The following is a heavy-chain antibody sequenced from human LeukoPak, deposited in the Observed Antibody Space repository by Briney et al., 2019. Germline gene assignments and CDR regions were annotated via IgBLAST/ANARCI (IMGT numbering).Heavy chain of an antibody. CDR1: GFTFSSYA. D-gene: IGHD3-22*01. CDR3: ARAATPYDTWLHYFDY. J-gene: IGHJ4*02. Sequence: GGSLRLSCAASGFTFSSYAMHWVRQAPGKGLEWVAVISYDGSNKYYADSMKGRFTISRDNSKNTLYLQMNSLRAEDTAVYYCARAATPYDTWLHYFDYWGQGTLVTVSS. CDR2: ISYDGSNK. V-gene: IGHV3-30*04.